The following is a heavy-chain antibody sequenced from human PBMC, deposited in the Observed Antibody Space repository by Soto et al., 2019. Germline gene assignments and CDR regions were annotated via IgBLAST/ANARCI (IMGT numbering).Heavy chain of an antibody. CDR1: GYNFASYW. D-gene: IGHD6-6*01. Sequence: GGSLKILLKGFGYNFASYWFGWVRQLPGRGLELMGIIYPGDSNARYSPSFQGQVTISADKSISTAYLQWSSLKASDTGMYYCARGGDSSSGGYFYYGMDVWGQGTTGNV. CDR2: IYPGDSNA. CDR3: ARGGDSSSGGYFYYGMDV. J-gene: IGHJ6*02. V-gene: IGHV5-51*01.